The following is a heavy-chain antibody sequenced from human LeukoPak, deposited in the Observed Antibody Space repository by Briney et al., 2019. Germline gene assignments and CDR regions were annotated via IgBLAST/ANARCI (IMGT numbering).Heavy chain of an antibody. D-gene: IGHD3-10*01. J-gene: IGHJ4*02. CDR3: ARSRGSGSLYTSLDY. Sequence: TSETLSLTCAVYGGSFSGYYWGWIRQPPGKGLEWIGSMSHSGGTYYNPSLKSRVTISEDTSKNQFSLKLSSVTAADTAVYYCARSRGSGSLYTSLDYWGQGTLVTVSS. CDR1: GGSFSGYY. CDR2: MSHSGGT. V-gene: IGHV4-38-2*01.